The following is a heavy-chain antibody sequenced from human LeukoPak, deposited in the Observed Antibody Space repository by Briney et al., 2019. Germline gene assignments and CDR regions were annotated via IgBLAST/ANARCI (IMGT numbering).Heavy chain of an antibody. D-gene: IGHD3-16*01. V-gene: IGHV1-8*02. CDR2: MNPKSGYT. J-gene: IGHJ4*02. Sequence: EASVKVSCKTSGYTFTNYDINWVRQATGQGLEWIGWMNPKSGYTGFTQKFQGRITLTRDTSMTTAYMELSSLTSDDTATYYCARVWGSADYWGQGTLVTVSS. CDR1: GYTFTNYD. CDR3: ARVWGSADY.